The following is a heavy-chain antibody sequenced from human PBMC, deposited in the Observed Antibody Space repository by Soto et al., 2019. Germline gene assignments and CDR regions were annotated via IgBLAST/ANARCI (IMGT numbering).Heavy chain of an antibody. J-gene: IGHJ4*02. CDR3: ARRRDASGIYFDF. D-gene: IGHD3-10*01. Sequence: PGGSLSLSGAASGLTFTNYDMIWVGPAPGKGLEWVSAIRDAGDSTYSADSVRGRFTVSRDNSKNTLYLQMNSLRVDDTAIYYCARRRDASGIYFDFSGQGTL. V-gene: IGHV3-23*01. CDR2: IRDAGDST. CDR1: GLTFTNYD.